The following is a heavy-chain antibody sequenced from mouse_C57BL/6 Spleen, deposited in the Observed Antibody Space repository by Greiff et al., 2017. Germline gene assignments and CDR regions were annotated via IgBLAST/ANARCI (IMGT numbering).Heavy chain of an antibody. V-gene: IGHV2-2*01. D-gene: IGHD1-1*01. J-gene: IGHJ4*01. CDR1: GFSFTSYG. Sequence: VQLQQSGPGLVQPSQSLSITCTVSGFSFTSYGVHWVRQSPGKGLEWLGVIWSGGSTDYNAAFRSRLSISKDNSKSQVFFQMNSLQADDTAIYYCARNYGSSYGVAMDYWGQGTSVTVSS. CDR3: ARNYGSSYGVAMDY. CDR2: IWSGGST.